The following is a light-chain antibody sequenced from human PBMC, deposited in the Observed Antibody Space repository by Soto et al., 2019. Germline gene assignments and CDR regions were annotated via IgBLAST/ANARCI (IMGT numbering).Light chain of an antibody. V-gene: IGKV1-5*03. CDR3: QVRTNWSIA. J-gene: IGKJ5*01. CDR1: QSIDTW. CDR2: KAS. Sequence: DIQMTQSPSTLSASVGDRVTITCRASQSIDTWLAWYQHKPGKAPKLLIYKASSLESGVPSRFSGSGSGTEFTLTINNLEPEDFAVYCCQVRTNWSIAFGRGTRLEIK.